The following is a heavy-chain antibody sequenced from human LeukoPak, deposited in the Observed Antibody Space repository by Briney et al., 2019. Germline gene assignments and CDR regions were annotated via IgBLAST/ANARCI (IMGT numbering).Heavy chain of an antibody. CDR1: GYTFTSYY. Sequence: ASVKVSCKASGYTFTSYYMHWVRQAPGHGLEWMGIINPSGGSTSYAQKFQGRVTMTRDMSTRTVYMELSSLRAEDTPVYYCARGPRDSSGWYYYFVYWGEGTLVTVSS. D-gene: IGHD6-19*01. V-gene: IGHV1-46*01. CDR2: INPSGGST. J-gene: IGHJ4*02. CDR3: ARGPRDSSGWYYYFVY.